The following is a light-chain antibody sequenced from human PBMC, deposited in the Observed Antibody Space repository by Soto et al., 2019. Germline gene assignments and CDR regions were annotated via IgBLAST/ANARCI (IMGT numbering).Light chain of an antibody. Sequence: VVMTHSPDTLSVSPGEIATLSFRAIHSVSSNLAWYQQKLGQSPRLLIYGASTRAPHITPRFSGSGSGTEFTLTITSIQSDDFAISYCQQSNTWPRTFGQGSKVDI. J-gene: IGKJ1*01. V-gene: IGKV3-15*01. CDR3: QQSNTWPRT. CDR1: HSVSSN. CDR2: GAS.